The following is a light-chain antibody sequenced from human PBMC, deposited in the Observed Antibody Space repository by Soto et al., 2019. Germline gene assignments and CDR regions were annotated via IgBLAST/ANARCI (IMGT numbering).Light chain of an antibody. CDR1: SSDVGGYNY. V-gene: IGLV2-14*03. J-gene: IGLJ1*01. CDR3: SSYRSSSIPGV. CDR2: DVT. Sequence: QSALTQPASVSGSPGQSITISCTRTSSDVGGYNYVSWYQQYPGRAPKLMIYDVTYRPSGVSNRFSASKSGNTASLTISGLQAEDEADYYCSSYRSSSIPGVFGTGTKVTVL.